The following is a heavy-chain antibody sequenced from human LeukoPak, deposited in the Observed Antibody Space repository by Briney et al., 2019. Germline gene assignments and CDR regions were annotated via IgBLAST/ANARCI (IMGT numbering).Heavy chain of an antibody. CDR3: ARNIVVVPAAIGGYNWFDP. CDR1: GGSFSGYY. J-gene: IGHJ5*02. D-gene: IGHD2-2*02. Sequence: SETLSLTCAVYGGSFSGYYWSWIRQPPGKGLEWIGEINHSGSNNYNPSLKSRVTISVDTSKNQFSLKLSSVTAADTAVYYCARNIVVVPAAIGGYNWFDPWGQGTLVTVSS. CDR2: INHSGSN. V-gene: IGHV4-34*01.